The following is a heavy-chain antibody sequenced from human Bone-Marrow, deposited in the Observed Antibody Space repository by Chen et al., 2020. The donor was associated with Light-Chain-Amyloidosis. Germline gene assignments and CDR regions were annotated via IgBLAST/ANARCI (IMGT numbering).Heavy chain of an antibody. CDR1: GFAFSSYA. CDR3: ARESSNYYGSGSFSNRYYYYGMDV. D-gene: IGHD3-10*01. V-gene: IGHV3-23*04. Sequence: EVQLVESGGGLLQRGGSLRLSCAASGFAFSSYAMSWVRQAPGKGLEWVSTISGSGGSRYYGDSVKGRLTISRDNSKNALFLQMNSLRAEDTAVYYCARESSNYYGSGSFSNRYYYYGMDVWGQGTTVTVSS. CDR2: ISGSGGSR. J-gene: IGHJ6*02.